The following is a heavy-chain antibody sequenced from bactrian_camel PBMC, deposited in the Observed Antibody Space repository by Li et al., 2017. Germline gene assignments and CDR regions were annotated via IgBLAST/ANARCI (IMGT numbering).Heavy chain of an antibody. CDR2: IYSDGSRT. CDR1: GFRFKNFY. D-gene: IGHD4*01. V-gene: IGHV3-2*01. Sequence: QLVESGGGSVQAGASLRLSCVASGFRFKNFYMSWVRQVPGKGLEWVSSIYSDGSRTFVADSVKGRFIISRDNAKNTLYLQMNDLKTEDTAMYYCAKAWPTVATAEGTPRGQGTQVTVS. CDR3: AKAWPTVATAEGTP. J-gene: IGHJ4*01.